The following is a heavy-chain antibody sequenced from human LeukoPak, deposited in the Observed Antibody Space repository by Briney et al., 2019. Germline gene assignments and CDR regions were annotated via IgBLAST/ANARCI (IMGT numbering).Heavy chain of an antibody. D-gene: IGHD3-10*01. Sequence: SQTLSLTCAISGDSVSSNSAAWNWFRQSPSRGLEWLGRTYYNSKWYNDYAVSVKSRIAISPDTSKNQFSLQLNSVTPEDTAVYFCARRRYYGYVGYFDYWGQGTLVTVSS. V-gene: IGHV6-1*01. CDR3: ARRRYYGYVGYFDY. CDR1: GDSVSSNSAA. CDR2: TYYNSKWYN. J-gene: IGHJ1*01.